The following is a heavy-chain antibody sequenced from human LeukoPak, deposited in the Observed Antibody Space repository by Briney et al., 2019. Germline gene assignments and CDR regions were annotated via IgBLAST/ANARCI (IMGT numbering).Heavy chain of an antibody. CDR2: IHPNSGDT. J-gene: IGHJ5*02. V-gene: IGHV1-2*02. Sequence: GASVKVSCKASGYTFTGYYMHWVRQAPGQGLEWMGWIHPNSGDTNYAQTFQGRVTMTRDTSISTAYMELSRLRSDDTAVYYCARATPYGSGSYDWFDPWGQGTLVTVSS. CDR3: ARATPYGSGSYDWFDP. D-gene: IGHD3-10*01. CDR1: GYTFTGYY.